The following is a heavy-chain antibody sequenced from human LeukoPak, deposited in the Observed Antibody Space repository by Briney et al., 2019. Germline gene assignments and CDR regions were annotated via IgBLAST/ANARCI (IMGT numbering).Heavy chain of an antibody. V-gene: IGHV3-48*03. CDR3: AKGGGSYSEYYFDY. J-gene: IGHJ4*02. CDR2: ISSSGSTM. Sequence: PGGSLRLSCAASGFTFSNYEMNWVRQAPGKGLEWVSYISSSGSTMYYTDSVKGRFTISRDNAKDSLYLQMNSLRAEDTAVYYCAKGGGSYSEYYFDYWGQGTLVTVSS. CDR1: GFTFSNYE. D-gene: IGHD1-26*01.